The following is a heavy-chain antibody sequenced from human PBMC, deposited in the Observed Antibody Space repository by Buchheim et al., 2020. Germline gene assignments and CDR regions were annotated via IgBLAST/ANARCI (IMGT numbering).Heavy chain of an antibody. Sequence: QVQLVQSGAEVKKPGASVKVSCKASGYTFTSYYMHWVRQAPGQGLEWMGIINPSSGSTNYAQKFQGRVTMTSATSTSTVYLELSSLRSEDTAVYYCASTSYYYDSSALDYWGQGTL. J-gene: IGHJ4*02. D-gene: IGHD3-22*01. CDR1: GYTFTSYY. CDR2: INPSSGST. V-gene: IGHV1-46*01. CDR3: ASTSYYYDSSALDY.